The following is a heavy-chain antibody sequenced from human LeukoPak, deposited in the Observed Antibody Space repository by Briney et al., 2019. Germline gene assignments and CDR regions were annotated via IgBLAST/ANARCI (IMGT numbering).Heavy chain of an antibody. V-gene: IGHV1-18*01. D-gene: IGHD6-19*01. CDR2: ISAYNGNT. CDR3: ARGPGGLYSSGWYLFGEYFQQ. J-gene: IGHJ1*01. CDR1: GYTFTSYG. Sequence: ASVKVSCKASGYTFTSYGISWVRQAPGQGLEWMGWISAYNGNTNYAQKLQGRVTMTTDASTSASYLELSGLRSDDTAVYYCARGPGGLYSSGWYLFGEYFQQWGQGTLVTVSS.